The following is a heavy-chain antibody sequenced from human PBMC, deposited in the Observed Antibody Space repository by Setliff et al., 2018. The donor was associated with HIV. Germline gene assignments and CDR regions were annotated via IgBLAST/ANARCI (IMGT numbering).Heavy chain of an antibody. CDR3: AKGGCYDSTGYYYYYLYYLDE. CDR1: GDTFNSYA. V-gene: IGHV1-69*13. J-gene: IGHJ6*03. D-gene: IGHD3-22*01. CDR2: VIPIFGTA. Sequence: GASVKVSCKASGDTFNSYAISWVRQAPGQGLEWMGGVIPIFGTANYAQKFQGRVTITADESTSTAYMELSSLRSEDTAVYYCAKGGCYDSTGYYYYYLYYLDEWGKGTTVTVSS.